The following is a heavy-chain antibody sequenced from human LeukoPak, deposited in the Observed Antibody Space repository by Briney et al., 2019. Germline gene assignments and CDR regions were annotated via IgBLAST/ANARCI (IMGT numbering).Heavy chain of an antibody. D-gene: IGHD3-22*01. CDR3: ARDRGYYDSSGGFDY. CDR1: GGSISSYY. CDR2: IYYSGST. V-gene: IGHV4-59*01. Sequence: SETLSLTCTVSGGSISSYYWSWIRQPPGKGLEWIGYIYYSGSTNYNPSLKSRVTISVDTSKNQFSLKLSSVTAADTAVYYCARDRGYYDSSGGFDYWGQGTLVTVSS. J-gene: IGHJ4*02.